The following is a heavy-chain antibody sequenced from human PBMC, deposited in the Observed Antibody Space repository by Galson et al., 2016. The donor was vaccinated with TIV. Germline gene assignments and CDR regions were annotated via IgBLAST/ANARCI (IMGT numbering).Heavy chain of an antibody. CDR2: IYHGGNT. D-gene: IGHD3-9*01. J-gene: IGHJ4*02. CDR1: GYSISSVYY. Sequence: SETLSLTCTVSGYSISSVYYWGWIRQPPGKGLEWIGTIYHGGNTYYNPSLKSRVTISLDTSKNQFSLKLSSVTAADTAVYYCARDNILTGYYRGFDYWGQGTLVPVSS. V-gene: IGHV4-38-2*02. CDR3: ARDNILTGYYRGFDY.